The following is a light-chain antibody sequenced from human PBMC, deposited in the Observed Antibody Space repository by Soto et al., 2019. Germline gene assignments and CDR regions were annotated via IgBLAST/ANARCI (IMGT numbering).Light chain of an antibody. V-gene: IGKV1-5*01. Sequence: DIQMTQSPSTLSASVGDRVTITCRASQSISTRLAWYQQKPGKAPKLLIYDASSLESGVPSGFSGSASGTEFTLTISSLQPDDFATYYCQQYNSYSTFGQGTKVDIK. J-gene: IGKJ1*01. CDR2: DAS. CDR1: QSISTR. CDR3: QQYNSYST.